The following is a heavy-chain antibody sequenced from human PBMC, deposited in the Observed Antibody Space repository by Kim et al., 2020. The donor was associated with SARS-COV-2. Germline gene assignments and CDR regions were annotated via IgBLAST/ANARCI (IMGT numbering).Heavy chain of an antibody. V-gene: IGHV1-18*01. CDR1: GYTFTSYG. Sequence: ASVKVSCKASGYTFTSYGISWVRQAPGQGLEWMGWISAYNGNTNYAQKLQGRVTMTTDTSTSTAYMELRSLRSDDTAVYYCARAGIRGSSWSAPQWLVHAGHYYYYYGMDVWGQGTTVTVSS. CDR3: ARAGIRGSSWSAPQWLVHAGHYYYYYGMDV. D-gene: IGHD6-19*01. J-gene: IGHJ6*02. CDR2: ISAYNGNT.